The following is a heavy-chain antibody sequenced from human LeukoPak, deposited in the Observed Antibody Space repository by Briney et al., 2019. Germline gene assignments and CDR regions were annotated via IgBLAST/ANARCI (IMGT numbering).Heavy chain of an antibody. CDR3: ARALGYCSGGSCYSLDY. V-gene: IGHV1-69*06. Sequence: SVKVSCKASGGTCSSYAISWVRQAPGQGLEWMGGIIPIFGTANYAQKFQGRVTITADKSTSTAYMELSSLRSEDTAVYYCARALGYCSGGSCYSLDYWGQGTLVTVSS. J-gene: IGHJ4*02. CDR1: GGTCSSYA. CDR2: IIPIFGTA. D-gene: IGHD2-15*01.